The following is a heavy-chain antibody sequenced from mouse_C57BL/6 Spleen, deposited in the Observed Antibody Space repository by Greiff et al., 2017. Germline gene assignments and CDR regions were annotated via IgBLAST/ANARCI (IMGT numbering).Heavy chain of an antibody. CDR1: GYTFTSYW. D-gene: IGHD2-4*01. Sequence: VKLQQPGAELVKPGASVKMSCKASGYTFTSYWITWVKQRPGQGLEWIGDIYPGSGSTNYNEKFKSKATLTVDQSSSTAYMQLSSLTSEDSAVYYCARRDYESDYFDYWGQGTTLTVSS. V-gene: IGHV1-55*01. CDR3: ARRDYESDYFDY. CDR2: IYPGSGST. J-gene: IGHJ2*01.